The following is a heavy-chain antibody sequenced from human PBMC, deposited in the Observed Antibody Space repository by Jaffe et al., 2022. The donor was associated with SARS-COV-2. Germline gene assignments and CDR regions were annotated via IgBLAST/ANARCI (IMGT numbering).Heavy chain of an antibody. Sequence: QVQLQESGPGLVKPSQTLSLTCTVSGGSISSDSYYWSWIRQPAGKGLEWIGRVYSSGSTNYNPSLKSRVTISVDTSKNQFSLMLNSVTAADTAVYYCARAQTPGRPFDSWGLGTLVTVSS. CDR1: GGSISSDSYY. CDR2: VYSSGST. V-gene: IGHV4-61*02. D-gene: IGHD2-15*01. J-gene: IGHJ4*02. CDR3: ARAQTPGRPFDS.